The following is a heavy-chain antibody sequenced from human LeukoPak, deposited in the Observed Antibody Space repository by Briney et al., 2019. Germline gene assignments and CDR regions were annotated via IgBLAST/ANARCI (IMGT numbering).Heavy chain of an antibody. CDR1: GGSFSGYH. V-gene: IGHV4-34*01. D-gene: IGHD3-22*01. CDR2: INHSGST. J-gene: IGHJ4*02. Sequence: SETLSLTCGVYGGSFSGYHWSWIRQPPGKGLEWIGEINHSGSTEYNPSLKSRVTISVDTSKNQCSLKLSSVTAADTAVYYCAGYHDSSGYYYWGQGTLVTVSS. CDR3: AGYHDSSGYYY.